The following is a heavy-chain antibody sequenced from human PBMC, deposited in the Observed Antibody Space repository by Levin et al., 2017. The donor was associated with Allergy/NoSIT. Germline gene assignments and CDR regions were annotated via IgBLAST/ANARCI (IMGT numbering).Heavy chain of an antibody. Sequence: SFLTLVKPTQTLTLTCTFSGFSLSTSGMCVSWILLSLFSSLSFLSLLSFAYDKYYSTSLKTRLTISKDTSKNQVVLTMTNMDPVDTATYYCARTKTANMVQGVILFDYWGQGTLVTVSS. V-gene: IGHV2-70*01. J-gene: IGHJ4*02. CDR2: LSFAYDK. CDR1: GFSLSTSGMC. CDR3: ARTKTANMVQGVILFDY. D-gene: IGHD3-10*01.